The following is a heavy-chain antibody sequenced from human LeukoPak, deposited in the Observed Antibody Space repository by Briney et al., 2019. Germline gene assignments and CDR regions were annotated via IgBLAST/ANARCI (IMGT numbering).Heavy chain of an antibody. CDR1: GGSISSSSYY. Sequence: TLSLTCXVSGGSISSSSYYWGWIRQPPGKGLEWIGSIYYSGSTYYNPSLKSRVTISVDTSKNQFSLKLSSVTAADTAVYYCARKRQLVLYGMDVWGQGTTVTVSS. CDR2: IYYSGST. V-gene: IGHV4-39*01. J-gene: IGHJ6*02. CDR3: ARKRQLVLYGMDV. D-gene: IGHD6-6*01.